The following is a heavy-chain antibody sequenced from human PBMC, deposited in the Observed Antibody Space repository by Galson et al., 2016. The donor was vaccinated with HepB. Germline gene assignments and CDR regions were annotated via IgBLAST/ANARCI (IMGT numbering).Heavy chain of an antibody. Sequence: QSGAEVKKPGESLKIYCEVSGYIFASVWIGWVRQMPGKGLEWVGIIYPEDSETKYSPSFEGQVTISADRSINTAYLQWNSRKATDTAVYYCARHDTTGYSIDYWGQGTLVTVSS. CDR3: ARHDTTGYSIDY. J-gene: IGHJ4*02. CDR1: GYIFASVW. D-gene: IGHD1-14*01. CDR2: IYPEDSET. V-gene: IGHV5-51*01.